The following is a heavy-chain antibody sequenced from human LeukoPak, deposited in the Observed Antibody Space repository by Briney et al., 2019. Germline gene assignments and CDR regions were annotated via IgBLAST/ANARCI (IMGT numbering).Heavy chain of an antibody. D-gene: IGHD3-22*01. Sequence: SETLSLTCTVSGGSISSYYWSWIRQPPGKGLEWIGYIYYSGSTNYNPSLKSRVTISVDTSKNQFSLKLSSVTAADTAVYYCARDLTRSGYYSNDAFDIWGQGTMVTVSS. CDR1: GGSISSYY. V-gene: IGHV4-59*01. CDR3: ARDLTRSGYYSNDAFDI. J-gene: IGHJ3*02. CDR2: IYYSGST.